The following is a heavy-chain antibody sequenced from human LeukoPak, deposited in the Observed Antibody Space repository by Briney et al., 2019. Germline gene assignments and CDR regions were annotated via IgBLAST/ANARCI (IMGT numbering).Heavy chain of an antibody. D-gene: IGHD6-13*01. CDR2: IIPIFGTA. Sequence: SVKVSCKASGGTFSSYAISSVRQAPGQGLEWMGGIIPIFGTANYAQKFQGRVTITADKSTSTAYMELSSLRSEDTAVYYCASDPGGSSSWFRPFFDIWGQGTMVTVSS. CDR3: ASDPGGSSSWFRPFFDI. J-gene: IGHJ3*02. CDR1: GGTFSSYA. V-gene: IGHV1-69*06.